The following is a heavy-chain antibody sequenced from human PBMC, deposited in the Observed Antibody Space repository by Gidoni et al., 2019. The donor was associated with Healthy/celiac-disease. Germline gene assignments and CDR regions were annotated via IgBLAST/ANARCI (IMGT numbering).Heavy chain of an antibody. J-gene: IGHJ3*02. Sequence: QLQLQESGSGLVKPSQTLSLTCAVSGGSISSGGYSWRWIRQPPGTGLEWIGYIYHSGSTYYNPSLKSRVTISVDRSKNQFSLKLSSVTAADTAVYYCARVVITFGGGAFDIWGQGTMVTVSS. CDR1: GGSISSGGYS. CDR2: IYHSGST. CDR3: ARVVITFGGGAFDI. V-gene: IGHV4-30-2*01. D-gene: IGHD3-16*01.